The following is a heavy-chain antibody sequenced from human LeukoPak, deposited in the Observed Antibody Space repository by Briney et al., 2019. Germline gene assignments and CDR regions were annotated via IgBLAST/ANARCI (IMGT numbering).Heavy chain of an antibody. Sequence: GGSLRLSCAASGFTFSSYAMSWVRQAPGKGLEWVSAIRGSGGSTYDADSVKGRFTISRDNSKNTLYLQMNSLRAEDTAVYYCAKFLALDDSRDYWGQGTLVTVSS. D-gene: IGHD3-22*01. CDR3: AKFLALDDSRDY. CDR2: IRGSGGST. CDR1: GFTFSSYA. V-gene: IGHV3-23*01. J-gene: IGHJ4*02.